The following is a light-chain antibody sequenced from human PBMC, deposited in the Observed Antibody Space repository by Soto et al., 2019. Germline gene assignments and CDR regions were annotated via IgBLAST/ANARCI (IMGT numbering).Light chain of an antibody. CDR2: GVS. CDR1: QSVGSTY. V-gene: IGKV3-20*01. CDR3: QQYGTSPLT. Sequence: EIVLTQSPGTLSLSPGERATLSCRASQSVGSTYLAWYQQKPGQAPKLLIYGVSRRATGIPDRFSGSGSGTDVTLTISRLEPEDFAVYYCQQYGTSPLTFGPGTKVDI. J-gene: IGKJ3*01.